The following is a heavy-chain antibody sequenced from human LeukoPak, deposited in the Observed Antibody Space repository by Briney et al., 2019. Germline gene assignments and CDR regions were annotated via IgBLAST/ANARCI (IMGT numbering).Heavy chain of an antibody. Sequence: GGSLRLSCVASGFTFSSYEMNWVRQAPGKGLEWVSYISSSGSFIYYADSVKGRFTISRDNAKNSLFLLMNSLRAEDTAVYYCLRSDHWGQGTLVTVSS. CDR2: ISSSGSFI. CDR1: GFTFSSYE. D-gene: IGHD3-16*01. V-gene: IGHV3-48*03. CDR3: LRSDH. J-gene: IGHJ4*02.